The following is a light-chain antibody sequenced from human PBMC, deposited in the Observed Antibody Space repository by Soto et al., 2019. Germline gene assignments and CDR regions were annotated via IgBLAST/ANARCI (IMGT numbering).Light chain of an antibody. CDR1: QSVSSD. Sequence: EIVMTQSPATLSVSPGERATGSCRASQSVSSDLAWYQQQPGQAPRLLIYGVSTRATGIPARFSGSGSGTDFTLTISSLQSEDFAVYYCLEYNNWPRWTFGQGTKVDIK. CDR2: GVS. CDR3: LEYNNWPRWT. V-gene: IGKV3-15*01. J-gene: IGKJ1*01.